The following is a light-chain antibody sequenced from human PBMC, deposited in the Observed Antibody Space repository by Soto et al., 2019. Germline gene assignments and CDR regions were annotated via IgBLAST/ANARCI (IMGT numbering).Light chain of an antibody. CDR3: QQGNTWPWT. CDR1: QSVSSSY. CDR2: AAS. Sequence: EIVLTQSPGTLSLSPGERATLSCRASQSVSSSYLAWYQQKLGQAPRLLIYAASDRATGIPGRFSGSGSGTDFTLIISSLEPEDFAFYYCQQGNTWPWTFGQGTKVDIK. V-gene: IGKV3D-20*02. J-gene: IGKJ1*01.